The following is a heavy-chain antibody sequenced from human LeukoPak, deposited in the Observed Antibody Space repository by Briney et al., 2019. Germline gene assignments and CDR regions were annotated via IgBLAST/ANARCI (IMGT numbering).Heavy chain of an antibody. CDR2: ISGSGGRV. V-gene: IGHV3-23*01. J-gene: IGHJ4*02. Sequence: GGSLRLSCAASGFTFSSYSMSWVRQAPGKGLEWVSSISGSGGRVDYADSVKGRFTISRDNSKNTLSLQMNSLTAEDTAVYYCAKNPRLEGWIYFDSWGQGILVTVSS. CDR1: GFTFSSYS. D-gene: IGHD1-1*01. CDR3: AKNPRLEGWIYFDS.